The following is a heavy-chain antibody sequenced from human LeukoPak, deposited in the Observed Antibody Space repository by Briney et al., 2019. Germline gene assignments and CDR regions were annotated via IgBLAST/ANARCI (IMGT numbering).Heavy chain of an antibody. CDR2: ISGSGGST. V-gene: IGHV3-23*01. D-gene: IGHD2-21*02. Sequence: HPGGSLRLSCAASGFIFSSYVMSWVRQAPGKGLEWVSAISGSGGSTYYADSVKGRFTISRDNSKNTLYLQMNSLRAEDTAVYYCAKDRIGQYCGGDCYSRSSYWGQGTLVTVSS. CDR1: GFIFSSYV. CDR3: AKDRIGQYCGGDCYSRSSY. J-gene: IGHJ4*02.